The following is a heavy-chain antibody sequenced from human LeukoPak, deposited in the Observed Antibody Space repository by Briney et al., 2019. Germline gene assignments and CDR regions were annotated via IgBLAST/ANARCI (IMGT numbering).Heavy chain of an antibody. V-gene: IGHV3-23*01. CDR2: ISGSGGST. CDR1: GFTFSSYA. J-gene: IGHJ6*03. CDR3: AKLIDTYYYYYMDV. Sequence: GGSLRLSCAASGFTFSSYAMSWVRQAPGKGLEWVSAISGSGGSTYYADSVKGRFTISRDNSKNTLHLQMNSLRAEDTAVYYCAKLIDTYYYYYMDVWGKGTTVTVSS. D-gene: IGHD3-9*01.